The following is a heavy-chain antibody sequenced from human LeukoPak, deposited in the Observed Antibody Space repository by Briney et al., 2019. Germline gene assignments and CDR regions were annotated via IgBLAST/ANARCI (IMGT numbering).Heavy chain of an antibody. Sequence: PSETLSLTCTVSGGSISSGGYYWSWIRQHPGKGLEWIGYIYYSGSTYYNPSLKSRVTISVDTSKNQFSLKLSSVTAADTAVYYCARDGYNSPFDYWGQGTLVTVSS. J-gene: IGHJ4*02. D-gene: IGHD5-24*01. CDR3: ARDGYNSPFDY. CDR2: IYYSGST. CDR1: GGSISSGGYY. V-gene: IGHV4-31*03.